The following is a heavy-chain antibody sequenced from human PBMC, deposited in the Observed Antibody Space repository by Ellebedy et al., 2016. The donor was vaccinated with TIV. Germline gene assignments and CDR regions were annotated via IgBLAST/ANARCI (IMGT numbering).Heavy chain of an antibody. CDR1: GGIFRSNA. J-gene: IGHJ4*02. CDR2: IIAIFGTT. CDR3: ARHPGYILPNYIDF. D-gene: IGHD5-12*01. Sequence: ASVKVSCKASGGIFRSNAVSWVRQAPGQGFEWMGGIIAIFGTTTYAQKFQDRVTITADESTSTVYMEVNRLRPDDTAMYYCARHPGYILPNYIDFWGQGTLVSVSS. V-gene: IGHV1-69*13.